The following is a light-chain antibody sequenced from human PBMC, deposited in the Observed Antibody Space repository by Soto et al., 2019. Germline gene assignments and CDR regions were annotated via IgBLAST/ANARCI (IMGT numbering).Light chain of an antibody. J-gene: IGKJ1*01. Sequence: EVVLTQSPGTLSSSPGERATLSCRASQTVTSNYLAWYQQRRGQAPKLLIWGASIRATDLPDRFSGGGSGTDFTLTISRLEAEDSAVYYCHQYGVSPGTFGQGTKADIK. CDR3: HQYGVSPGT. V-gene: IGKV3-20*01. CDR2: GAS. CDR1: QTVTSNY.